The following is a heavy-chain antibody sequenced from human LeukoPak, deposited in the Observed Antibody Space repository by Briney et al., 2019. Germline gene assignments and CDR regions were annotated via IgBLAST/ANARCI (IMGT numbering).Heavy chain of an antibody. CDR3: ARRDYDFDY. Sequence: PGGSLRLSCAASGFTFSSYEMNWVRQAPGKGLEWVSYISSSGSTIYYADSVKGRFTISRDNAKNSLYLRMNSLRAEDTAVYYCARRDYDFDYWGQGTLVTVSS. CDR2: ISSSGSTI. J-gene: IGHJ4*02. V-gene: IGHV3-48*03. CDR1: GFTFSSYE. D-gene: IGHD3-16*01.